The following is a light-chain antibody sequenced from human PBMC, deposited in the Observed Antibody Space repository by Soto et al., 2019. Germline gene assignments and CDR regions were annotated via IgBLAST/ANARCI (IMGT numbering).Light chain of an antibody. J-gene: IGKJ5*01. Sequence: DIQMTQSPSSLSASVGDRFTITCRASQSISSYLNWYQQKPGKAPKLLIYAASSLQSGVPSRFSGSGSGTDFTLTISSLQPDDFATYYCQQYNSYPYTFGQGTRLEIK. V-gene: IGKV1-39*01. CDR1: QSISSY. CDR3: QQYNSYPYT. CDR2: AAS.